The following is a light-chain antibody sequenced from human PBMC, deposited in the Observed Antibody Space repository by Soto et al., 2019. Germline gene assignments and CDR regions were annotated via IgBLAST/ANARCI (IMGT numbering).Light chain of an antibody. V-gene: IGLV2-14*02. CDR3: SSYTTSNTRQIV. CDR1: SSDVGSYNL. CDR2: EVS. J-gene: IGLJ1*01. Sequence: QSVLTQPASVSGSPGQSITISCTGTSSDVGSYNLVSWYQQHPGKAPKLMIYEVSKRPSGVSNPFSGSKSGNTASLTISGLQPEDEADYYCSSYTTSNTRQIVFGTGTKVTVL.